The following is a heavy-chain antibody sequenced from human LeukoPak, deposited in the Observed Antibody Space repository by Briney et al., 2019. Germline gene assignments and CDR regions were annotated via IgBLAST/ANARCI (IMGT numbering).Heavy chain of an antibody. J-gene: IGHJ4*02. CDR2: INPSGGST. CDR3: ARESGSRSRHFDY. Sequence: ASVKVSCKASGYTFTGYYMHWVRQAPGQGLEWMGVINPSGGSTIYAQKFQGRVTMTRETSTSTVYMELSSLRSEDTAVYYCARESGSRSRHFDYWGQGTLVTVSS. D-gene: IGHD1-26*01. V-gene: IGHV1-46*01. CDR1: GYTFTGYY.